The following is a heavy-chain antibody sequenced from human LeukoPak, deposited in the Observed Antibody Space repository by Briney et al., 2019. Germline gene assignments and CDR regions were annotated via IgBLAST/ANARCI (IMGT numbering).Heavy chain of an antibody. CDR3: AKGVSVAGMVDYFDY. CDR2: ISGSGGST. D-gene: IGHD6-19*01. V-gene: IGHV3-23*01. Sequence: GGSLRLSCAASGFTFSSYAMSWVRQAPGEGLEWVSAISGSGGSTYYADSVKGRFTISRDNSKNTLYLQMNSLRAEDTAVYYCAKGVSVAGMVDYFDYWGQGTLVTVSS. J-gene: IGHJ4*02. CDR1: GFTFSSYA.